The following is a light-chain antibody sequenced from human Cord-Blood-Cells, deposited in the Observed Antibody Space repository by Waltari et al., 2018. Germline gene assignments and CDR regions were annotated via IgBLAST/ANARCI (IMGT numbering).Light chain of an antibody. Sequence: DIQMTQSPSSLSASVGDRVTITCRASQSISSYLNWYQQKPGKAPKLLIYAASSLQSRVPSRFSGSGSGTEFTLTISSLQPEDFATYYCQQSYSTPCTFGQGTKLEIK. J-gene: IGKJ2*02. V-gene: IGKV1-39*01. CDR3: QQSYSTPCT. CDR1: QSISSY. CDR2: AAS.